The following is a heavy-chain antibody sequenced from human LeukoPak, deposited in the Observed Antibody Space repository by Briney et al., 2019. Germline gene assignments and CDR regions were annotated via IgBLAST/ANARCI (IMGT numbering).Heavy chain of an antibody. CDR1: GYTFTSYG. V-gene: IGHV1-18*01. D-gene: IGHD3-16*01. CDR2: ISAYNGNT. Sequence: ASVKVSCKASGYTFTSYGISWVRQAPGQGLEWMGWISAYNGNTNYAQKLQGRVTMTTDTSTSTAYMELSSLRSEDTAVYYCARDQGLPGGGYFDYWGQGTLVTVSS. CDR3: ARDQGLPGGGYFDY. J-gene: IGHJ4*02.